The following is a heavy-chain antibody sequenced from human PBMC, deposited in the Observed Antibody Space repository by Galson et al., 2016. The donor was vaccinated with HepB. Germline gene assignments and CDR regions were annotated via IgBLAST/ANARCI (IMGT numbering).Heavy chain of an antibody. CDR1: GGSFSGFY. CDR2: INYSGSP. V-gene: IGHV4-34*01. D-gene: IGHD2-15*01. Sequence: ETLSLTCAVYGGSFSGFYWSWIRQPPGKGLEWIGEINYSGSPNYNPSLESRVTISRDTSKNQFSLELRSMTAADTAVYYCGRVTQGYFDLWGRGTLVAVSS. CDR3: GRVTQGYFDL. J-gene: IGHJ2*01.